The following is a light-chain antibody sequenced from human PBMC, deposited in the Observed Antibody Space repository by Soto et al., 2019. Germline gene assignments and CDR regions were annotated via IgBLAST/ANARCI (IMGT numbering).Light chain of an antibody. CDR3: QAWDSSTASFYV. CDR1: KLGDKY. CDR2: QDS. J-gene: IGLJ1*01. Sequence: SYELTQPPSVSVSPGQTASITCSGAKLGDKYACWYQQKPGQSPVLVIYQDSKRPSGIPERFSGSNSGNTATLTISGTQAMDEADYDGQAWDSSTASFYVFGTGTKLTVL. V-gene: IGLV3-1*01.